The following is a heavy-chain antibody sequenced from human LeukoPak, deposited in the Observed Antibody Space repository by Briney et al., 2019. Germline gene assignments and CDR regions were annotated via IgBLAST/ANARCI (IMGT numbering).Heavy chain of an antibody. CDR2: INPNRGGT. CDR3: ARERRDYYDSSGYYYRGYWYFDL. D-gene: IGHD3-22*01. V-gene: IGHV1-2*02. J-gene: IGHJ2*01. CDR1: GYTFTGYY. Sequence: ASVKVSCKASGYTFTGYYMHWVRQAPGQGLEWMGWINPNRGGTNYAQKFQGRVTMTRDTSISTAYMELSRLRSDDTAVYYCARERRDYYDSSGYYYRGYWYFDLWGRGTLVTVSP.